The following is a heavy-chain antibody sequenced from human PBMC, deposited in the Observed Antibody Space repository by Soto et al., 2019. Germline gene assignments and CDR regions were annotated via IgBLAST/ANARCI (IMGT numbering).Heavy chain of an antibody. Sequence: GGSLRLSCAASGFTFTNYAMNWVRQAPGKGLEWVSGITGGGGRTFYADSVKGRFTISRDNSKNTVYLQMNNVRADDTAVYYCAKEYSSVSRGSFDYWGQGALVTV. J-gene: IGHJ4*02. V-gene: IGHV3-23*01. D-gene: IGHD5-18*01. CDR2: ITGGGGRT. CDR1: GFTFTNYA. CDR3: AKEYSSVSRGSFDY.